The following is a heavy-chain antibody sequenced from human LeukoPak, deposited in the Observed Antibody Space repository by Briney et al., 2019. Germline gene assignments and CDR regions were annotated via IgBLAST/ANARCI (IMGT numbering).Heavy chain of an antibody. V-gene: IGHV4-39*01. Sequence: SETLSLTCTVSGGSISSSSYYWGWIRQPPGKGLEWIGSIYYSGSTYYNPSLKSRVTISVDTSKNQFSLKLSSVTAADTAVYYCARRTYNWNLRFDPWGQGTLVTVSS. CDR2: IYYSGST. CDR3: ARRTYNWNLRFDP. CDR1: GGSISSSSYY. J-gene: IGHJ5*02. D-gene: IGHD1-20*01.